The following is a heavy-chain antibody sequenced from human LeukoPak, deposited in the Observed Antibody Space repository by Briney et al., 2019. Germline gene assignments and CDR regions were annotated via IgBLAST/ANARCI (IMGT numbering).Heavy chain of an antibody. CDR1: GFTFSNYE. V-gene: IGHV3-48*03. J-gene: IGHJ4*02. D-gene: IGHD3-9*01. CDR3: ARGILRYFDWFASYYFDY. Sequence: PGGSLRLSCAASGFTFSNYEMNWVRQAPGKGLEWVSYISDSGTTIYYADSVKGRFTISRDNAKNSLYLQMNSLRAEDTAVYYCARGILRYFDWFASYYFDYWGQGTLVTVSS. CDR2: ISDSGTTI.